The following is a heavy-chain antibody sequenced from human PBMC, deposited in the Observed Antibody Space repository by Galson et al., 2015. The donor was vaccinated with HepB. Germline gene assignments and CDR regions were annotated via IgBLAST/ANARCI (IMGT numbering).Heavy chain of an antibody. CDR2: ISYDGSNK. Sequence: SLRLSCAASGFTFSSYGMHWVRQAPGKGLEWVAVISYDGSNKYYADSVKGRFTISRDNSKNTLYLQMNSLRAEDTAVYYCAKVKGAGRPVVPAAVPDYWGQGTLVTVSS. CDR1: GFTFSSYG. D-gene: IGHD2-2*01. V-gene: IGHV3-30*18. J-gene: IGHJ4*02. CDR3: AKVKGAGRPVVPAAVPDY.